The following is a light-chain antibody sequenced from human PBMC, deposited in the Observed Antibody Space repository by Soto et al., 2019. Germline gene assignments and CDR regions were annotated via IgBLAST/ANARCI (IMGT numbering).Light chain of an antibody. CDR2: DAS. Sequence: EIVLTQSPATLSLSPGERATLSCRASQSVNSYLAWYQQKPGQAPRLLIYDASNRATGIPARFSASGSGTDFTLTISSLAPEDFAVYYCQQRSSWPRTFGQGTKVDIK. J-gene: IGKJ2*02. CDR1: QSVNSY. V-gene: IGKV3-11*01. CDR3: QQRSSWPRT.